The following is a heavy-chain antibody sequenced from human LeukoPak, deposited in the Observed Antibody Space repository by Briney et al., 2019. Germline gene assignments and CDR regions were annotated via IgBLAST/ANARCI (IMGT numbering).Heavy chain of an antibody. V-gene: IGHV4-61*01. Sequence: SETLSLTCTVSGGSISSGSYYWSWIRQPPGKGLEWIGYIYYSGSTNYNPSLKSRVTISVDTSKNQFSLKLSSVTAADTAVYYCARDRYYYGSGYDYWGQGTLVTVSS. CDR2: IYYSGST. J-gene: IGHJ4*02. CDR3: ARDRYYYGSGYDY. CDR1: GGSISSGSYY. D-gene: IGHD3-10*01.